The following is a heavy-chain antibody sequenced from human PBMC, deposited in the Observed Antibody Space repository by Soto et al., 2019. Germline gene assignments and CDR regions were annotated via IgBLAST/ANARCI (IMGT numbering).Heavy chain of an antibody. CDR3: ARGHIVPAAIVGFDY. J-gene: IGHJ4*02. V-gene: IGHV4-34*01. D-gene: IGHD2-2*02. CDR1: GGSFSGYY. Sequence: QVQLQQWGAGLLKPSETLSLTCAVYGGSFSGYYWSWIHQPPGKGLEWIGEINHSGSTNYNPSLKSRVTISVDTSKNQFSLKLSSVTAADTAVYYCARGHIVPAAIVGFDYWGQGTLVTVSS. CDR2: INHSGST.